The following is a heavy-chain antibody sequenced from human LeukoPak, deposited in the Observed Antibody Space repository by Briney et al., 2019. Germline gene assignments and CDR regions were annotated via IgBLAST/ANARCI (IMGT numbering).Heavy chain of an antibody. CDR1: GGSISSYY. D-gene: IGHD6-13*01. Sequence: SETLSLTCTVSGGSISSYYWSWIRQPAGKGPEWIGRIYTSGSTNYNPSLKSRVTISVDTSKNQFSMKLSSVTAADTAVYYCARTYSSSWLSAFDIWGLGTMVTVSS. CDR2: IYTSGST. V-gene: IGHV4-4*07. CDR3: ARTYSSSWLSAFDI. J-gene: IGHJ3*02.